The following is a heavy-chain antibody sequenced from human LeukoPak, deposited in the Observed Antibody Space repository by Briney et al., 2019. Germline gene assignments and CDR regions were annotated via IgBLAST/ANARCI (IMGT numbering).Heavy chain of an antibody. Sequence: PSETLSLTCTVSGDSISSGDYYWSWIRQPAGKGLEWIGRISSSGSTNYNPSLKSRVTISVDTSKNQFSLKLSSVTAADTAVYYCARRSGSYPNTWFDPWGQGTLVTVSS. CDR3: ARRSGSYPNTWFDP. J-gene: IGHJ5*02. CDR1: GDSISSGDYY. CDR2: ISSSGST. D-gene: IGHD1-26*01. V-gene: IGHV4-61*02.